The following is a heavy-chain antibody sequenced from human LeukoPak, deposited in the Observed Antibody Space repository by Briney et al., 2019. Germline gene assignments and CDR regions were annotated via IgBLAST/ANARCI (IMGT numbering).Heavy chain of an antibody. CDR2: INPNDGDT. J-gene: IGHJ4*02. CDR1: GYTFTGYY. V-gene: IGHV1-2*02. Sequence: GASVKVSCKASGYTFTGYYIHWVRQAPGQGLEWIGWINPNDGDTNYAQKFQGRVTMTRDTSISTAYMELSRLRSDDTAVYFCARDKSGSSGWYSFFDYWGQGTLVTVSS. CDR3: ARDKSGSSGWYSFFDY. D-gene: IGHD6-19*01.